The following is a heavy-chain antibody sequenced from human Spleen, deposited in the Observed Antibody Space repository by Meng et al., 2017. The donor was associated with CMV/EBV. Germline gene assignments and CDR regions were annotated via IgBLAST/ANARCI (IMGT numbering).Heavy chain of an antibody. J-gene: IGHJ6*02. CDR1: GFIVSDNY. V-gene: IGHV3-53*05. D-gene: IGHD3-3*01. CDR3: ARAPAGGFWSAYYRDYFYYGMDV. CDR2: IYSGGST. Sequence: GGSLRLSCAASGFIVSDNYMTWVRQAPGKGLEWVSVIYSGGSTYYADSVKGRFTISRDNSKSTLYVQMNSLRVEDTAVYYCARAPAGGFWSAYYRDYFYYGMDVWGQGTTVTVSS.